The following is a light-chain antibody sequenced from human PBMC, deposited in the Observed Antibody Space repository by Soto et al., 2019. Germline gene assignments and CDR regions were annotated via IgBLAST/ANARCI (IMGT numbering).Light chain of an antibody. CDR1: QSIRGW. CDR3: QQYTSYSQYT. CDR2: DAS. J-gene: IGKJ2*01. V-gene: IGKV1-5*01. Sequence: DIPMTQSPSTLSASVGDRVTITCRASQSIRGWLAWYQQKPGQAPKLLIYDASTLESGVPSRFSGSGSGTELTLTISSLQREDFATYYCQQYTSYSQYTFGQGTRLEIK.